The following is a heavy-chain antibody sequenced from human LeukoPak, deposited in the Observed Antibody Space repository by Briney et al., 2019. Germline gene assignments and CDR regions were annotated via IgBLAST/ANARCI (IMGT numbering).Heavy chain of an antibody. CDR2: ISYDGSNE. V-gene: IGHV3-30*18. D-gene: IGHD2-2*01. CDR1: GFTFSTYG. J-gene: IGHJ4*02. Sequence: PGGSLRLSCAASGFTFSTYGMHWVRQAPGKGLEWVAVISYDGSNEYYADSVKGRFTISRDNSKNTLYLQMNSLRAEDTAVYYCAKQPNHAVVGPCDYWGQGTLVTVSS. CDR3: AKQPNHAVVGPCDY.